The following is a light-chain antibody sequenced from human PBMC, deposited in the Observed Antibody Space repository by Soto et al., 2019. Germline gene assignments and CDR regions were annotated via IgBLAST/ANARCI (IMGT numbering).Light chain of an antibody. CDR2: AAS. J-gene: IGKJ2*01. Sequence: DIQMTQSPSSLSASVGDRVTITCRASQSISSYLNWYQQKPGKAPKLLIYAASSLQSGVPSRFSGSGSGTDFTLTISSLQPEDFPTYYCQQSYSTQDTFGQRTKLEIK. CDR3: QQSYSTQDT. V-gene: IGKV1-39*01. CDR1: QSISSY.